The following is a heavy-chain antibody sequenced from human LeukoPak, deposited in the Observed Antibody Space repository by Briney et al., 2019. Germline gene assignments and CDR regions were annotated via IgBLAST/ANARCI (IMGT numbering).Heavy chain of an antibody. CDR2: INPNSGGT. Sequence: ASVKVSCKASGYTFTGYYMHWVRQAPGQGLEWMGWINPNSGGTNYAQKFQGRVTMTRDTSISTAYMELSRLRSDDTAVYYCARWTTVKNALDIWGQGTMVTVSS. D-gene: IGHD4-17*01. CDR3: ARWTTVKNALDI. J-gene: IGHJ3*02. V-gene: IGHV1-2*02. CDR1: GYTFTGYY.